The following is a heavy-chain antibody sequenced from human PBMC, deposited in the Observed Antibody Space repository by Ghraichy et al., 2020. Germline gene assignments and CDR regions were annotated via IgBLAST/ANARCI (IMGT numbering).Heavy chain of an antibody. D-gene: IGHD2-21*02. V-gene: IGHV4-34*01. CDR1: GGSFSGYY. CDR3: ASVVTAIPGYYFDY. CDR2: INHSGST. J-gene: IGHJ4*02. Sequence: SETLSLTCAVYGGSFSGYYWSWIRQPPGKGLEWIGEINHSGSTNYNPSLKSRVAISVDTSKNQFSLKLSSVTAADTAVYYCASVVTAIPGYYFDYWGQGTLVTVSS.